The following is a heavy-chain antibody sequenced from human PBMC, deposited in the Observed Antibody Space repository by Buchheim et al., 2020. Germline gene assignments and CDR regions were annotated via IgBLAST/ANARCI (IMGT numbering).Heavy chain of an antibody. CDR3: ARHGVGATRVPLYYYYGMDV. V-gene: IGHV5-51*01. CDR2: IYPGDSDT. D-gene: IGHD1-26*01. J-gene: IGHJ6*02. Sequence: EVQLVQSGAEVKKPGESLKISCKGSGYSFTSYWIGWVRQMPGKGLEWMGIIYPGDSDTRYNPSFQGQVTISADKSISTAYLKWSSLKASDIAMYYCARHGVGATRVPLYYYYGMDVWGQGTT. CDR1: GYSFTSYW.